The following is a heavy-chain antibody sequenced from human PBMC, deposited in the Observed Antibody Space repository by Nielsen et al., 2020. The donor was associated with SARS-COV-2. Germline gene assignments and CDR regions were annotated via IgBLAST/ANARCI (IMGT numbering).Heavy chain of an antibody. D-gene: IGHD2-15*01. Sequence: SETLSLTCAISGDSVSSNSAAWNWIRQSPSRGLEWLGRTYYRSKWYNDYAVSVKSRITINPDTSKNQFSLQLNSVTPEDTAVYYCARDGLLPPYYYYGMDVWGQGTTVTVSS. J-gene: IGHJ6*02. V-gene: IGHV6-1*01. CDR1: GDSVSSNSAA. CDR3: ARDGLLPPYYYYGMDV. CDR2: TYYRSKWYN.